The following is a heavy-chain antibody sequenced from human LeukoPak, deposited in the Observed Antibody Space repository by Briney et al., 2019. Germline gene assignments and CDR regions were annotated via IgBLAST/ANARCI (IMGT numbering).Heavy chain of an antibody. Sequence: SQTLSLTCNVSGDFITSGTYYWNWIRQPAGKGLEWIGRIYIGGSTNYNPSLKSRVSISLDTSQNQFSLKLTSVTAADTAVYYCASHYGDSYFGFWGQGTLVTVSS. D-gene: IGHD4-17*01. CDR1: GDFITSGTYY. V-gene: IGHV4-61*02. CDR3: ASHYGDSYFGF. J-gene: IGHJ4*02. CDR2: IYIGGST.